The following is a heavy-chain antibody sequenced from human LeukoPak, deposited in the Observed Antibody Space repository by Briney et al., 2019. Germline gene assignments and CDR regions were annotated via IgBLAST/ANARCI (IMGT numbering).Heavy chain of an antibody. Sequence: SETLSLTCTVSGASITNYYWSWIRQPPGKGLEWIGYLYYSGSTNYNPSLNSRVTISIDKSKNQFSLKLNSVTAADTAVYYCARDRGYLDGFDIWGQGTMVTVSS. CDR1: GASITNYY. CDR2: LYYSGST. D-gene: IGHD3-10*01. J-gene: IGHJ3*02. V-gene: IGHV4-59*01. CDR3: ARDRGYLDGFDI.